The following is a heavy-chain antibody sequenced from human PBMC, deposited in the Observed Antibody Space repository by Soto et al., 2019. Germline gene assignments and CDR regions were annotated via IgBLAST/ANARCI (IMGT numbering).Heavy chain of an antibody. CDR2: ISKSDYT. CDR1: GFAFNNYG. CDR3: AREDSIIIPAVSDF. V-gene: IGHV3-21*01. J-gene: IGHJ4*02. Sequence: PGGSLRLSCTVSGFAFNNYGINWVRQAPGQGLEWVSSISKSDYTYYSDSVKGRFTVSRDNAKNSVSLQMNTLRVEDTAVYYCAREDSIIIPAVSDFWRQGTLVTVSS. D-gene: IGHD2-2*01.